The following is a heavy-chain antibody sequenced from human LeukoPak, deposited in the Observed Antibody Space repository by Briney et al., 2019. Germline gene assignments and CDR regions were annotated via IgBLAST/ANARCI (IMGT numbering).Heavy chain of an antibody. CDR2: ISGSGGST. CDR1: GFTFSSYA. Sequence: GGSLRLSCAASGFTFSSYAMSWVRQAPGKGLEWVSGISGSGGSTFYADSVKGRFTISRDNSKSTLFLQMNSLRAEDTAVYYCAKFPPSLVDTAMAFDYWGQGTLVTVSS. V-gene: IGHV3-23*01. CDR3: AKFPPSLVDTAMAFDY. J-gene: IGHJ4*02. D-gene: IGHD5-18*01.